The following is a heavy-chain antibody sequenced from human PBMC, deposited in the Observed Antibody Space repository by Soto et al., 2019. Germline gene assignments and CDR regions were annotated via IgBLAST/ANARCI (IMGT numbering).Heavy chain of an antibody. CDR2: LSYSGST. V-gene: IGHV4-59*01. J-gene: IGHJ4*02. CDR3: ARNCGGDCTNFDC. CDR1: GGSISGYS. Sequence: QVQLQESGPGLVKPSETLSLTCTVSGGSISGYSWSWIRQPPGKGLAWIAHLSYSGSTNYNPSLKSRVTISVDTSKNVFYLKLTAVTAAASAVYYCARNCGGDCTNFDCWGQGTLVTVSS. D-gene: IGHD2-21*02.